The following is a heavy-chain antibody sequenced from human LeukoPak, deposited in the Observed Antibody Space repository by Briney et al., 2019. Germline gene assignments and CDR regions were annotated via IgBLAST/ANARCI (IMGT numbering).Heavy chain of an antibody. CDR2: ISGSGDNT. CDR3: AKGDPSLSIVVVPAATDY. Sequence: GGSLRLSCAASGFTFSSYAMSWVRLVPGKGLEWVSSISGSGDNTLDADSVKGRFTISRDNSKNTLYLQMNSLRAEDTAVYYCAKGDPSLSIVVVPAATDYWGQGTLVTVSS. V-gene: IGHV3-23*01. CDR1: GFTFSSYA. J-gene: IGHJ4*02. D-gene: IGHD2-2*01.